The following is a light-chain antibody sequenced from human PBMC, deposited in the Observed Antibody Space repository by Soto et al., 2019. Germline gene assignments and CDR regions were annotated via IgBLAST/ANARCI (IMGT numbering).Light chain of an antibody. CDR3: SSYTSSITWV. J-gene: IGLJ3*02. V-gene: IGLV2-14*01. CDR1: SSDVGGYNY. CDR2: EVT. Sequence: QSALTQPASVSGSPGQSITISCTGTSSDVGGYNYVSWFQQHPGKAPKLVIYEVTNRPSGVSDRFSGSKSGNTASLTISGLQAEDEADYYCSSYTSSITWVFGGGTPLTVL.